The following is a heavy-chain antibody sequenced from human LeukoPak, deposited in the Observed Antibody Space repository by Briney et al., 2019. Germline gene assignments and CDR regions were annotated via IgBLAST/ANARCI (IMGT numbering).Heavy chain of an antibody. CDR1: GYTFSNFG. D-gene: IGHD2-2*01. Sequence: GASVKVSCKSSGYTFSNFGISWVRQAPGQGLEWMGWISVYNGDTNFAQKFQGRVSMTTDTSTTTAYMELRNLRSDDTAMYYCARDHSSSCQLLDYWGQGTLVTVSP. CDR3: ARDHSSSCQLLDY. J-gene: IGHJ4*02. V-gene: IGHV1-18*01. CDR2: ISVYNGDT.